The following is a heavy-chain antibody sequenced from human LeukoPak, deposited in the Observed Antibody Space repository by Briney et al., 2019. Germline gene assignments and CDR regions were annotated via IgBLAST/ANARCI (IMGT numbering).Heavy chain of an antibody. J-gene: IGHJ4*02. CDR3: AKVVFYYDSSGYFDY. D-gene: IGHD3-22*01. V-gene: IGHV3-30*18. Sequence: PGRSLRLSCAASGFTFSSYGMHWVRQAPGKGLEWVAVISYDGSNKYYADSVKGRFTISRDNSKNTLYLQMNSLRAEDTAVYYCAKVVFYYDSSGYFDYWGQGTLVTVSS. CDR1: GFTFSSYG. CDR2: ISYDGSNK.